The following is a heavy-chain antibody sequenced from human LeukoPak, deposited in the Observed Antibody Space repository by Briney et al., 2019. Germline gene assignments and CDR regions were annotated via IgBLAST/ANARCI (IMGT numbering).Heavy chain of an antibody. CDR3: ARGLRFYP. CDR1: GGSISSGGYY. Sequence: PSETLSLTCTVSGGSISSGGYYWSWIRQHPGKGLEWIGEINHSGSTNYNPSLKSRVTISVDTSKNQFSLKLSSVTAADTAVYYCARGLRFYPWGQGTLVTVSS. V-gene: IGHV4-39*07. J-gene: IGHJ5*02. CDR2: INHSGST.